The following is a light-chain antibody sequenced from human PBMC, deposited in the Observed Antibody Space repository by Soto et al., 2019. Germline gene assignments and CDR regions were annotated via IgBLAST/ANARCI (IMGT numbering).Light chain of an antibody. J-gene: IGKJ1*01. CDR1: QSISSR. Sequence: SQSISSRLAWYQQKPGKAPKFLVYDASNLEGGVPSRFSGSGSGTEFTLTISSLQPDDFATYYCQQYNSYSVTFGQGTKVDIK. CDR3: QQYNSYSVT. CDR2: DAS. V-gene: IGKV1-5*01.